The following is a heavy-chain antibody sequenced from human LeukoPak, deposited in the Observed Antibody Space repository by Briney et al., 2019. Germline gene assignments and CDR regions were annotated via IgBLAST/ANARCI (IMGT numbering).Heavy chain of an antibody. V-gene: IGHV1-18*01. CDR3: ASTTYYDILTEPFDP. D-gene: IGHD3-9*01. J-gene: IGHJ5*02. CDR2: ISAYNGNT. CDR1: GYTFTSYG. Sequence: APVKVSCKASGYTFTSYGISWVRQAPGQGLEWMGWISAYNGNTNYAQKLQGRVTMTTDTSTSTAYMELRSLRSDDTAVYYCASTTYYDILTEPFDPWGQGTLVTVSS.